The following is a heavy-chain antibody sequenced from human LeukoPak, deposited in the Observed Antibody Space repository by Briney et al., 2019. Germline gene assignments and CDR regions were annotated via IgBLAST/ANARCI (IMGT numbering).Heavy chain of an antibody. D-gene: IGHD6-13*01. Sequence: TASETLSLTCTVSGGSISSSSYYWGWIRQPPGKGLEWIGSIYYSGSTYYNPSLKSRVTISVDTSKNQFSLKLSSVTAADTAVYYCARAAVWYQLLHAFDIWGQGTMVTVSS. V-gene: IGHV4-39*07. CDR2: IYYSGST. J-gene: IGHJ3*02. CDR1: GGSISSSSYY. CDR3: ARAAVWYQLLHAFDI.